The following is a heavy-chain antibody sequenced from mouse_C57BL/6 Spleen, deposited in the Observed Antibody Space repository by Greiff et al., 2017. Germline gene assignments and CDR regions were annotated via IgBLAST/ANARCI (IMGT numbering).Heavy chain of an antibody. CDR1: GYTFTSYW. V-gene: IGHV1-64*01. Sequence: QVQLKQPGAELVKPGASVKLSCKASGYTFTSYWMHWVKQRPGQGLEWIGMIHPNSGSTNYNEKFKSKVTLTVDKSSSTAYMQLSSLTSEDSAVYSCARAYYSNYWFAYWGQGTLVTVSA. CDR3: ARAYYSNYWFAY. CDR2: IHPNSGST. D-gene: IGHD2-5*01. J-gene: IGHJ3*01.